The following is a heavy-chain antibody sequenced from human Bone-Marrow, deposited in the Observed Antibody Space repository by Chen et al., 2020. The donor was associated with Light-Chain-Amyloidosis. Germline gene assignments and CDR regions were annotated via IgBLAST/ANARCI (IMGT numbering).Heavy chain of an antibody. CDR2: LYTGGST. D-gene: IGHD4-17*01. Sequence: EVQLVESGGGLIQPGVSLRLSCAASGFTVSSNYMSWVRQAPGKGLEWVSVLYTGGSTYYADSVKGRFTISRDNSKNTLYLQMSSLRAEDTAVYYCARVRDPTYGGLDYWGQGTLVTVSS. CDR1: GFTVSSNY. J-gene: IGHJ4*02. V-gene: IGHV3-53*01. CDR3: ARVRDPTYGGLDY.